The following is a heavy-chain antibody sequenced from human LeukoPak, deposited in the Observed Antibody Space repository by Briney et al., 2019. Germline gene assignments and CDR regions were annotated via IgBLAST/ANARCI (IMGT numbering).Heavy chain of an antibody. CDR3: ARVWTDLFEYSSPFDY. V-gene: IGHV4-38-2*02. D-gene: IGHD6-6*01. Sequence: SETLSLTCTVSGYSISSGYYWGWIRQPPGKGLEWTGSIYHSGSTYYNPSLKSRVTISVDTSKNQFSLKLSSVTAADTAVYYCARVWTDLFEYSSPFDYWGQGTLVTVSS. J-gene: IGHJ4*02. CDR2: IYHSGST. CDR1: GYSISSGYY.